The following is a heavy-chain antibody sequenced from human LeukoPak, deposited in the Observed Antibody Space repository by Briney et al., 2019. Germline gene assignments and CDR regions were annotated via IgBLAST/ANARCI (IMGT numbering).Heavy chain of an antibody. V-gene: IGHV4-4*09. J-gene: IGHJ4*02. CDR1: VASISNYY. CDR3: ARGNGYCSGGSCYRWDY. Sequence: SETLSLTCAVSVASISNYYWSWIRQAPGKGLEWIGYISTSGSTNYNPSLKSRVTISVDTSKNQFSLKLSSVTAADTAVYYCARGNGYCSGGSCYRWDYWGQGTLVTVSS. CDR2: ISTSGST. D-gene: IGHD2-15*01.